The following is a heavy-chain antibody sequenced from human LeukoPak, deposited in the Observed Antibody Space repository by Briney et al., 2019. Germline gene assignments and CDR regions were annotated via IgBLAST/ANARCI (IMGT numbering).Heavy chain of an antibody. D-gene: IGHD3-9*01. Sequence: GGSLRLSCAASGFTFSSSGMSWVRQAPGKGLEWVSGISGSGGSTYYADSVKGRFTISRDNSKNTLYLQMGSLRAEDTAVYYCAKILRYFDWLLEDYWGQGTLVTVSS. V-gene: IGHV3-23*01. CDR1: GFTFSSSG. J-gene: IGHJ4*02. CDR3: AKILRYFDWLLEDY. CDR2: ISGSGGST.